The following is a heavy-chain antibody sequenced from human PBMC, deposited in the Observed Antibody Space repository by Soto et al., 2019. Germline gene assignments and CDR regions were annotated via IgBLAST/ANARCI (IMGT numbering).Heavy chain of an antibody. D-gene: IGHD5-12*01. V-gene: IGHV3-33*01. Sequence: GGSLRLSCAASGFTFSIYGMHWVRHAPGKGLEWVAVIWYDGSNKYYADSVKGRFTISRDNSKNTLYLQMNSLRAEDTAVYYCARDPHRRGYDYYYGMDVWGQGTTVTVSS. J-gene: IGHJ6*02. CDR1: GFTFSIYG. CDR2: IWYDGSNK. CDR3: ARDPHRRGYDYYYGMDV.